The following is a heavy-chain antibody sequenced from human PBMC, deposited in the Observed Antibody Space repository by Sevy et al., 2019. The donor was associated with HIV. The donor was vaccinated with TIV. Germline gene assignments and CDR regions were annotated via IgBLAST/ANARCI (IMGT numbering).Heavy chain of an antibody. D-gene: IGHD2-15*01. V-gene: IGHV1-69*13. J-gene: IGHJ5*02. Sequence: ASVKVSCKASGGTFSSYAISWVRQAPGQGLEWMGGIIPIFGTANYPQKFQGRVTITADESTSTAYMELSSLRYEDTAEYYCARVNIVVVVAATLSNWFDPWGQGTLVTVSS. CDR3: ARVNIVVVVAATLSNWFDP. CDR1: GGTFSSYA. CDR2: IIPIFGTA.